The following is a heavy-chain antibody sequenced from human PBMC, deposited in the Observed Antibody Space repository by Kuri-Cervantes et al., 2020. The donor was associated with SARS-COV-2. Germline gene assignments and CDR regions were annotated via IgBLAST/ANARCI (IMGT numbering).Heavy chain of an antibody. CDR3: ARDNYDFWSGYRDYYFDY. J-gene: IGHJ4*02. CDR2: IKQDGSEK. V-gene: IGHV3-7*01. Sequence: LSLTCAASGFTFSSYWMSWVRQAPGKGLEWVANIKQDGSEKYYVDSVKGRFTISRDNAKNSLYLQMNSLRAEDTAVYYCARDNYDFWSGYRDYYFDYWGQGTLVTVSS. D-gene: IGHD3-3*01. CDR1: GFTFSSYW.